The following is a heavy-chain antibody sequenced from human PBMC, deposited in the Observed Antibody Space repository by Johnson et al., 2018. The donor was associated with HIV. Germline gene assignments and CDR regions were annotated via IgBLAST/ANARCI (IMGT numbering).Heavy chain of an antibody. CDR1: GFTISNNY. CDR3: ARAGPWASSPLPFDI. J-gene: IGHJ3*02. V-gene: IGHV3-66*01. CDR2: IYSGGST. Sequence: VQLVESGGGLVQPGGSLRLSCAASGFTISNNYMSWVRQAPGKGLEWVSVIYSGGSTYYADSVKGRFTISRDNYKNTLYLLMSSLRAEDTAVYYCARAGPWASSPLPFDIWGQGILVTVSS. D-gene: IGHD2-2*01.